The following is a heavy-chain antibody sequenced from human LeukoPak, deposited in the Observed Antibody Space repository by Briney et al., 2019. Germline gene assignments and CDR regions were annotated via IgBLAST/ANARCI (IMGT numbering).Heavy chain of an antibody. J-gene: IGHJ6*03. D-gene: IGHD1-1*01. Sequence: SETLSLTCTVSSGSISSGSYYWSWIRQPAGKGLEWIGRIYTSGSTNYNPSLKSRVTMSVDTSKNQFSLKLSSVTAADTAVYYCARDGPLMRGTYYYMDVWGKGTTVTVSS. CDR3: ARDGPLMRGTYYYMDV. V-gene: IGHV4-61*02. CDR1: SGSISSGSYY. CDR2: IYTSGST.